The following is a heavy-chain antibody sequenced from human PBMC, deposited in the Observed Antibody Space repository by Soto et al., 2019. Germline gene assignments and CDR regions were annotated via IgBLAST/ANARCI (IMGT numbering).Heavy chain of an antibody. Sequence: QVQLVQSGAEVKKPGSSVKVSCKASGGTFSSYAISWVRQAPGQGLEWMGGIIPIFGTANYAQKFQGRVTITADESTSTAYMGFSSPRSENTAVYYCARGYYDSSGYYAHDYWGQGTLVTVSS. CDR3: ARGYYDSSGYYAHDY. V-gene: IGHV1-69*01. CDR2: IIPIFGTA. CDR1: GGTFSSYA. D-gene: IGHD3-22*01. J-gene: IGHJ4*02.